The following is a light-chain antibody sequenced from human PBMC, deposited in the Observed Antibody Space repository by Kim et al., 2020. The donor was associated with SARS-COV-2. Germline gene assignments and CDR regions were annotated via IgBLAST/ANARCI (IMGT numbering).Light chain of an antibody. CDR2: PAS. J-gene: IGKJ4*01. V-gene: IGKV1-9*01. CDR1: QGMSSY. CDR3: QQSSS. Sequence: IQLTQSPSSLSASVGDRVTITCRASQGMSSYLAWYQQKPGKAPKLLIYPASTLQSGVPSRFSGIGSGTDCTLTISSLQPEDFATYYCQQSSSFGGGTKVDIK.